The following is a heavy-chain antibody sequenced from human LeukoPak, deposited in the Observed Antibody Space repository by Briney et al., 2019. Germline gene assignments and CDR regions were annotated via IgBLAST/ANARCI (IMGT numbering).Heavy chain of an antibody. D-gene: IGHD3-22*01. V-gene: IGHV3-30*02. CDR3: AKSDYDSSGYYSLIY. CDR1: GFTFSSYG. J-gene: IGHJ4*02. CDR2: IRYDGSNK. Sequence: GGSLRLACAASGFTFSSYGMHWVRQAPGKGLEWVAFIRYDGSNKYYADSVKGRFTISRDNSKNTLYLQMNSLRAEDTAVYYCAKSDYDSSGYYSLIYWGQGTLVTVSS.